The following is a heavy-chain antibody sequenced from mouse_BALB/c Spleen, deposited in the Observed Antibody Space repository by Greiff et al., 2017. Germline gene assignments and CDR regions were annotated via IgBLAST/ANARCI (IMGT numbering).Heavy chain of an antibody. V-gene: IGHV1-9*01. CDR3: ARALYRYDAMDY. D-gene: IGHD2-14*01. CDR1: GYTFSSYW. J-gene: IGHJ4*01. Sequence: VKLMESGAGLMKPGASVKISCKATGYTFSSYWIEWVKQRPGHGLEWIGEILPGSGSTNYNEKFKGKATFTADTSSNTAYMQLSSLTSEDSAVYYCARALYRYDAMDYWGQGTSVTVSS. CDR2: ILPGSGST.